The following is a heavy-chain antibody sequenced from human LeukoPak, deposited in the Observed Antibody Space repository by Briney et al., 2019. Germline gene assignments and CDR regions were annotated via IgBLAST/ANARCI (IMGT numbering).Heavy chain of an antibody. V-gene: IGHV3-48*01. CDR2: ISSSSSTI. J-gene: IGHJ4*02. D-gene: IGHD2-15*01. CDR3: APDEEYCSGGSCYTLLFDY. Sequence: GGSLRLSCAASEFTFSSYSMNWVRQAPGKGLEWVSYISSSSSTIYYADSVKGRFTISRDNAKNSLYLQMNSLRAEDTAVYYCAPDEEYCSGGSCYTLLFDYWGQGTLVTVSS. CDR1: EFTFSSYS.